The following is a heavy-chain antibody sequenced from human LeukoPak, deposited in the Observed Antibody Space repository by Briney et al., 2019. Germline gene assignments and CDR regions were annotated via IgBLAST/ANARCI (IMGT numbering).Heavy chain of an antibody. CDR3: AGESMVYFDY. D-gene: IGHD2-21*01. CDR1: GGSFSGYY. CDR2: INHSGST. Sequence: SETLSLTCAAYGGSFSGYYWSWIRQPPGKGLEWIGEINHSGSTNYNPSLKSRVTISVDTSKNQFSLKLSSVTAADTAVYYCAGESMVYFDYWGQGTLVTVSS. J-gene: IGHJ4*02. V-gene: IGHV4-34*01.